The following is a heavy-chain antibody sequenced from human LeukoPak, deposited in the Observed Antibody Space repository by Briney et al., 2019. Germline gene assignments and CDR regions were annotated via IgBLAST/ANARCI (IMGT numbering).Heavy chain of an antibody. CDR3: ASPAVGQWLSYYFDY. CDR1: GGSFSGYY. Sequence: SETLSLTCAVYGGSFSGYYWSWIRQPPGKGLEWIGEINHSGSTNYNPSLKSRVTISVDTSKNQFSLKLSSVTAADTAVYYCASPAVGQWLSYYFDYWGQGTLVTVSS. D-gene: IGHD6-19*01. J-gene: IGHJ4*02. V-gene: IGHV4-34*01. CDR2: INHSGST.